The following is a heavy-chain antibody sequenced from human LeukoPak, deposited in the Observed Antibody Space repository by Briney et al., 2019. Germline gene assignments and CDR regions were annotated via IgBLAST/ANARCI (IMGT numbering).Heavy chain of an antibody. CDR1: GFTFSSYG. D-gene: IGHD2-2*01. V-gene: IGHV3-33*07. Sequence: GGSLRLSCAASGFTFSSYGMYWVRQAPGKGLEWVAVIWHDGYNKYYADSVKGRFTISRDNSKDRLYLEMNSLGAEDTAVYYCARDPYCTSTTCYASGTYFDYWGQGTLVTVSS. CDR2: IWHDGYNK. J-gene: IGHJ4*02. CDR3: ARDPYCTSTTCYASGTYFDY.